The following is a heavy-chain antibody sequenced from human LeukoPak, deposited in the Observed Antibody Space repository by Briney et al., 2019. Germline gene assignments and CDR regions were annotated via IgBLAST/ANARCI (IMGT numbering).Heavy chain of an antibody. V-gene: IGHV3-30*03. CDR1: GFTFSNYG. J-gene: IGHJ1*01. Sequence: PGGSLRLSCAASGFTFSNYGMNWVRQAPGKGLEWVAVISSDGSNKYYADSVKGRFTISRDSSKNTLYLQMNSLRAEDTAVYYCASDSYSPEYFQHWGQGTLVTVSS. CDR2: ISSDGSNK. D-gene: IGHD2-15*01. CDR3: ASDSYSPEYFQH.